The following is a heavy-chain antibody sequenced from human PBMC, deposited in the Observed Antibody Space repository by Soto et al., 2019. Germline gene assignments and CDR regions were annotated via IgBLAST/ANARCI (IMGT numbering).Heavy chain of an antibody. CDR1: GFTFSDAW. V-gene: IGHV3-15*01. D-gene: IGHD3-10*01. Sequence: VQLVESGGGMVMPGGSLRLSCAASGFTFSDAWMTWIRQAPGKGLQCVGRIKRKIDGETTDYAPPVKGRFTISREDSKNTTYMKRSILKVEDTAMYYCDTDSGGGMDVCVQGTTVTVSS. J-gene: IGHJ6*01. CDR2: IKRKIDGETT. CDR3: DTDSGGGMDV.